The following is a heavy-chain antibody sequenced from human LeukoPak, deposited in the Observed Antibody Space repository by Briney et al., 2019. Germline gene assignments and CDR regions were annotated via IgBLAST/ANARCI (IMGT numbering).Heavy chain of an antibody. CDR3: AKNYYGDLHFDY. CDR1: GFTFSSYG. D-gene: IGHD4-17*01. V-gene: IGHV3-30*18. J-gene: IGHJ4*02. CDR2: ISYDGSNK. Sequence: GGSLRLSCAASGFTFSSYGMHWVRQAPGKGLEWVAVISYDGSNKYYADSVKGRFTISRDNSKNTLYLQMNSLRAEDTAVYYCAKNYYGDLHFDYWGQGTLVTVSS.